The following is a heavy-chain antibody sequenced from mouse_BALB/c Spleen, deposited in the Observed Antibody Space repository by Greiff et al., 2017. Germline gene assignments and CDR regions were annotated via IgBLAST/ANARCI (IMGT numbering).Heavy chain of an antibody. J-gene: IGHJ2*01. CDR1: GFSFTGYG. CDR3: SSAGGKNDFDY. V-gene: IGHV2-6-7*01. Sequence: QVQLQQSGPGLVAPSQSLSITCTVSGFSFTGYGVNWVRQPPGKGLEWLGMIWGDGSTDYNSALKSRLSISKDNSKSQVFLKMNSLQTEDTARYYCSSAGGKNDFDYWGQGTALTVSS. CDR2: IWGDGST. D-gene: IGHD6-1*01.